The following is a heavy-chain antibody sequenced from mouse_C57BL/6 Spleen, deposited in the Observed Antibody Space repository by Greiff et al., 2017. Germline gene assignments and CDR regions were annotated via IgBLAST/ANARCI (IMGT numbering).Heavy chain of an antibody. Sequence: VQLQQSGPELVKPGDSVKISCKASGYTFTDYYMNWVKQSHGKSLEWIGDINPNNGGTSYNQKFKGKATLTVDKSSSTAYMELRSLTSEDSAVYYCAREGDGYYVFDYWGQGTTLTVSS. CDR3: AREGDGYYVFDY. D-gene: IGHD2-3*01. CDR2: INPNNGGT. V-gene: IGHV1-26*01. J-gene: IGHJ2*01. CDR1: GYTFTDYY.